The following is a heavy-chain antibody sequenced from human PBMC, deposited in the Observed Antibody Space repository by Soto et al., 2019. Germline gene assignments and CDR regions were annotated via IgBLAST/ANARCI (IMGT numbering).Heavy chain of an antibody. D-gene: IGHD2-15*01. J-gene: IGHJ6*02. CDR3: AHKGGRGAAMDV. CDR1: GFSVSTSGVG. Sequence: QITLKESGPTLVKPTQTLTLTCTFSGFSVSTSGVGVAWIRQSPGKALEWLALIYWDDDKRYSPFLQSRVTITKDTSKTQVVLTMTNMDPVDTATYYCAHKGGRGAAMDVWGQGTTVTVSS. V-gene: IGHV2-5*02. CDR2: IYWDDDK.